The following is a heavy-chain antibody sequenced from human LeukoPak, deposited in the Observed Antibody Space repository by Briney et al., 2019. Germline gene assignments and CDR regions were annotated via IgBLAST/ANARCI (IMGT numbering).Heavy chain of an antibody. CDR2: FDLEDGET. J-gene: IGHJ4*02. Sequence: GASVKDSCEVSGYTLTELSIHWVRQAPGKGGERVGGFDLEDGETIYAQKFQGRVTMTEDTSTDTAYMELSSLRSEDTAVYYCATGRGGYYYDSSGYPTYWGQGTLVTVSS. D-gene: IGHD3-22*01. CDR1: GYTLTELS. CDR3: ATGRGGYYYDSSGYPTY. V-gene: IGHV1-24*01.